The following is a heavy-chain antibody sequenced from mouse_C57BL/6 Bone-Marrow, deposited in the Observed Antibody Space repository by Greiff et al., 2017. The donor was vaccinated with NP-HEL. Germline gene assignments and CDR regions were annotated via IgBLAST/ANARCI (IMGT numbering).Heavy chain of an antibody. CDR2: IYPRSGNN. V-gene: IGHV1-81*01. Sequence: VKLQESGAELARPGASVKLSCKASGYTFTSYGISWVKQRTGQGLEWIGAIYPRSGNNYYNEKFKGKATLTADKSSSTAYMELRRLTSEDSAVYFCARLVDHYFDYWGQGTTLTVSS. CDR3: ARLVDHYFDY. J-gene: IGHJ2*01. D-gene: IGHD2-2*01. CDR1: GYTFTSYG.